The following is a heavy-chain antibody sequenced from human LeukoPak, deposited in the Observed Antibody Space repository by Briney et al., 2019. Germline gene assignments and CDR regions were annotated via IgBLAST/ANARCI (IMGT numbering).Heavy chain of an antibody. CDR1: GFTFSTYV. CDR3: ARDSSNLGYYYYYYGMDV. CDR2: IWYDGSNK. Sequence: GGSLTLPCAASGFTFSTYVVNWVRQAPGKGLEWVAVIWYDGSNKYYADSVKGRFTISRDNSKNTLYLQMNSLRAEDTAVYYCARDSSNLGYYYYYYGMDVWGQGTTVTVSS. J-gene: IGHJ6*02. V-gene: IGHV3-33*07. D-gene: IGHD1-26*01.